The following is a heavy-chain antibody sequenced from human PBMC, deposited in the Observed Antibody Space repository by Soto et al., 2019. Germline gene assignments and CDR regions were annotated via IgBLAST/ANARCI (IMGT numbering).Heavy chain of an antibody. V-gene: IGHV4-61*01. Sequence: PSETLSLTCTVSGGSVSSGSCYWSWIRQPPGKGLEWIGFIYYSGSTNYNPSLKSRVTISVDTSKSQFSLKLSSVTAADTAVYYCSRDNHDIYPARMDGWGQGTTVTVSS. CDR2: IYYSGST. CDR1: GGSVSSGSCY. D-gene: IGHD3-9*01. J-gene: IGHJ6*02. CDR3: SRDNHDIYPARMDG.